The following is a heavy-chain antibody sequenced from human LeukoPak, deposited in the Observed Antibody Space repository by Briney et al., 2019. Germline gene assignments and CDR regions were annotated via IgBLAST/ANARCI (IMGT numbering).Heavy chain of an antibody. CDR3: ARDYYDTSGNGAFDI. J-gene: IGHJ3*02. V-gene: IGHV1-2*02. D-gene: IGHD3-22*01. CDR2: VNPNTGGT. Sequence: ASVKVSCKSSGYAFTGYYIHWVRQAPGQGFEWMGWVNPNTGGTKYAQKFEGRVTMARDTSITTTYMELSGLRSDDTAVFYCARDYYDTSGNGAFDIWGPGTMVTVSS. CDR1: GYAFTGYY.